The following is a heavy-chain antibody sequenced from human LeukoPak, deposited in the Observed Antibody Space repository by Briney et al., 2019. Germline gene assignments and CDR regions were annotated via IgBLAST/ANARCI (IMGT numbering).Heavy chain of an antibody. J-gene: IGHJ4*02. D-gene: IGHD4-11*01. CDR1: GFTVSSNY. V-gene: IGHV3-7*01. CDR3: ARGRFESNGDYDY. CDR2: IKQDGSEF. Sequence: GGSLRLSCAASGFTVSSNYMSWVRQAPGKGLEWVANIKQDGSEFYLVDSANGRFTISRDNAKNSVYLQMNSLRAEDTAVYYCARGRFESNGDYDYWGQGTLVIVSS.